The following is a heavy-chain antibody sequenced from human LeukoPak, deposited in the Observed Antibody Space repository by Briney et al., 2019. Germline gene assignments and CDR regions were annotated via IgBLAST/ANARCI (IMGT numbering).Heavy chain of an antibody. Sequence: GRSLRLSCAASGFTFSSYGMHWVRQAPGKGLEWVAVISYDGSNKYYADSVKGRFTISRDNSKNTLYLQMNSLRAEDTAVYYCARDRGDHIAARPDWVDYWGQGTLVTVSS. V-gene: IGHV3-30*19. CDR1: GFTFSSYG. CDR3: ARDRGDHIAARPDWVDY. D-gene: IGHD6-6*01. J-gene: IGHJ4*02. CDR2: ISYDGSNK.